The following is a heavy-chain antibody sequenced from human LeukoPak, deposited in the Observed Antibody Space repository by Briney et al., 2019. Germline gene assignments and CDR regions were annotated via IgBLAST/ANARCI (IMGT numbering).Heavy chain of an antibody. CDR2: ISSSSSYI. D-gene: IGHD2-8*01. CDR3: ARDYRGVVSFVY. Sequence: GGSLRLTCAASGFTYSSYSLNWVRQAPGKGLEWVSSISSSSSYIYYADSVKGRFTISRDNAKNSLYLQMNSLRAEDTAVYYCARDYRGVVSFVYWGQGTLVTVSS. V-gene: IGHV3-21*01. CDR1: GFTYSSYS. J-gene: IGHJ1*01.